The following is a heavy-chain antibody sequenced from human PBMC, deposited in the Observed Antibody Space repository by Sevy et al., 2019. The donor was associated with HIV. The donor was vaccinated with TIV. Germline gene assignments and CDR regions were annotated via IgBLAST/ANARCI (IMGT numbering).Heavy chain of an antibody. Sequence: SETLSLTCTVSGGSISSYYWSWIRQPPGKGLEWIGYIYCSGSTNCNPSLKSRVTISVDTSKNQFSLKLSSVTAADTAVYYCARGIAASDYWGQGTLVTVSS. J-gene: IGHJ4*02. V-gene: IGHV4-59*01. CDR1: GGSISSYY. CDR3: ARGIAASDY. CDR2: IYCSGST. D-gene: IGHD6-13*01.